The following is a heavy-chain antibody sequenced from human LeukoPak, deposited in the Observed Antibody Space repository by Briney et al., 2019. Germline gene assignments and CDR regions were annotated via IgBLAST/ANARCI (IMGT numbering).Heavy chain of an antibody. CDR2: ISGSGGST. CDR1: GFTFSSYA. CDR3: AKDGDIVVVPAAMAFDY. D-gene: IGHD2-2*01. J-gene: IGHJ4*02. V-gene: IGHV3-23*01. Sequence: GGSLRLSCAASGFTFSSYAMSWVRQAPGKGLEWVSAISGSGGSTYYADSVKGRFTISRDNSKDTLYLQKNSLRAEDTAVYYCAKDGDIVVVPAAMAFDYWGQGTLVTVSS.